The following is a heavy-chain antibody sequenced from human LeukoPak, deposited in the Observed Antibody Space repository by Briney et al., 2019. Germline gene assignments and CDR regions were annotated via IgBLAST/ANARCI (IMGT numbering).Heavy chain of an antibody. V-gene: IGHV3-9*02. Sequence: GGSLRLSCAASGFTSDDYAMHWVRHAPGKGLEWVSGLTWNSGSLVYANSVKGRFTISRDNAKNSLYLQMNSLRVEDTAFYYCAKGDESSAYFRYFDSWGQGTLVTVSS. J-gene: IGHJ4*02. D-gene: IGHD3-22*01. CDR3: AKGDESSAYFRYFDS. CDR2: LTWNSGSL. CDR1: GFTSDDYA.